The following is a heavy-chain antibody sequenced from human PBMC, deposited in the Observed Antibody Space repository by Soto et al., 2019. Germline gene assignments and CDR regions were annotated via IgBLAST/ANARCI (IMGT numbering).Heavy chain of an antibody. J-gene: IGHJ4*02. CDR1: GFTFSSYA. V-gene: IGHV3-23*01. CDR3: AVGGEWAFNFDY. CDR2: ISGSGDNT. Sequence: EVQLLESGGGFVQPGGSLRLSCVASGFTFSSYAMSWVRQAPGKGLEWVSGISGSGDNTYYPDSVRGRFTISRDNSKNTLYLQMNSLRVEDTAVYYCAVGGEWAFNFDYWGQGTLVTVSS. D-gene: IGHD3-10*01.